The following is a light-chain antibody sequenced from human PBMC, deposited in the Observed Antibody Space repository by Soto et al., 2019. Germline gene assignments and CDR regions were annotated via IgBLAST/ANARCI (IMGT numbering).Light chain of an antibody. V-gene: IGKV3-15*01. CDR1: QSVSRN. CDR3: QQYNNWPYT. CDR2: AAS. Sequence: EIVMTQSPATLSVSPGERATLSCRASQSVSRNLAWYQQKPGQAPRLLLYAASTRSTGIPARFSGSGSGTEFTLTFSSLQSKDFAVYYCQQYNNWPYTFGQGTKLEIK. J-gene: IGKJ2*01.